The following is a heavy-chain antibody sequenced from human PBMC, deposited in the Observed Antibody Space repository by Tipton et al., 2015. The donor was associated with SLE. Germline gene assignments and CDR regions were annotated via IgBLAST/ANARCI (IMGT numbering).Heavy chain of an antibody. CDR3: ARGHWGPHDACDI. D-gene: IGHD7-27*01. Sequence: QLVQSGAEVKKPGASVKVSCKASGYIFTGYYLHWVRQAPGQGLEWIGWINPNSGDTNDAQKFQGRVSTTRDTSINTVYMELRDLTYDDTAVYFCARGHWGPHDACDIWGQGTTVTVSS. CDR1: GYIFTGYY. V-gene: IGHV1-2*02. CDR2: INPNSGDT. J-gene: IGHJ3*02.